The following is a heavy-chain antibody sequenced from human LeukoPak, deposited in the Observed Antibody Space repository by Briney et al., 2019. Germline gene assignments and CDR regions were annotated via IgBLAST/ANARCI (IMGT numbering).Heavy chain of an antibody. Sequence: SQTLSLTCAISGDSVSSDSAAWNWLRQSPSIGLEWLGRTYYRAQWFLDYAVSVKTRITIKSDTSRNQFSLELNSVTPEDTGVYYCARGSGYYDTASFSFVDNWGQGTLVTVSS. J-gene: IGHJ4*02. CDR3: ARGSGYYDTASFSFVDN. V-gene: IGHV6-1*01. CDR2: TYYRAQWFL. CDR1: GDSVSSDSAA. D-gene: IGHD3-22*01.